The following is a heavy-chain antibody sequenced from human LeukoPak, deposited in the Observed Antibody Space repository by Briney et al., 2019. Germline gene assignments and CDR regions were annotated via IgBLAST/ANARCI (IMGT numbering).Heavy chain of an antibody. J-gene: IGHJ4*02. CDR2: IYHSGGT. CDR3: ARGLGYFDY. V-gene: IGHV4-30-2*01. CDR1: GGSISSGGYS. Sequence: SETLSLTCAVSGGSISSGGYSWSWIRQPPGKGLEWIGYIYHSGGTYYNPSLKSRVTISVDRSKNQFSLKLSSVTAADTAVYYCARGLGYFDYWGQGTLVTVSS. D-gene: IGHD6-19*01.